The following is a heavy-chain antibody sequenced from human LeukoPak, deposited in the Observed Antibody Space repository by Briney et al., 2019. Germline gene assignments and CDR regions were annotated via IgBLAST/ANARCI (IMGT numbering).Heavy chain of an antibody. CDR2: INHSGST. CDR3: ARGPLRLWFGELLYAFDI. Sequence: GSLRLSCAASGFTFSSYWMSWIRQPPGKGLEWIGEINHSGSTNYNPSLKSRVTISVDTSKNQFSLKLSSVTAADTAVYYCARGPLRLWFGELLYAFDIWGQGTMVTVSS. V-gene: IGHV4-34*01. CDR1: GFTFSSYW. D-gene: IGHD3-10*01. J-gene: IGHJ3*02.